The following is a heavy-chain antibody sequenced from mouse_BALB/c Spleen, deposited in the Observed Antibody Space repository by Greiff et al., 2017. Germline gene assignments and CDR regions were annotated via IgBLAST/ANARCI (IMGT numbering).Heavy chain of an antibody. CDR3: ARAYYRYDRNSWFAY. CDR2: ISSGGSYT. J-gene: IGHJ3*01. D-gene: IGHD2-14*01. V-gene: IGHV5-9-4*01. CDR1: GFTFSSYA. Sequence: EVQLVESGGGLVKPGGSLKLSCAASGFTFSSYAMSWVRQSPEKRLEWVAEISSGGSYTYYPDTVTGRFTISRDNAKNTLYLEMSSLRSEDTAMYYCARAYYRYDRNSWFAYWGQGTLVTVSA.